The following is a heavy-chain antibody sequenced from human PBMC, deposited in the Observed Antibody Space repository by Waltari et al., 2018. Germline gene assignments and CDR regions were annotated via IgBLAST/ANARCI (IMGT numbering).Heavy chain of an antibody. V-gene: IGHV3-74*01. Sequence: EVQLVESGGGLVQPGGSLRLSCKASGFTFGLEYMHWVRQRPGKGLEWLSIITTFGTEGYAASVKGRFTIFRDDAKNTLYLQMNSLTAEDTAVYYCARDMPDVHNAFDFWGPGATVIVSS. CDR1: GFTFGLEY. CDR3: ARDMPDVHNAFDF. J-gene: IGHJ3*01. CDR2: ITTFGTE. D-gene: IGHD2-2*01.